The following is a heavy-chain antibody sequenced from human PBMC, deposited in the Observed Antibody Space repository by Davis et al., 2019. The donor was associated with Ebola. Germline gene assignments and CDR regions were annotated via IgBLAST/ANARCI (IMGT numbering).Heavy chain of an antibody. CDR2: ISYDGSNK. Sequence: GGSLRLSCAASGFTFSSYAMHWVRQAPGKGLEWVAVISYDGSNKYYADSVKGRFTISRDNSKNTLYLQMNSLRAEDTAVYYCARERITMIVVASEIDYWGQGTLVTVSS. CDR3: ARERITMIVVASEIDY. D-gene: IGHD3-22*01. CDR1: GFTFSSYA. J-gene: IGHJ4*02. V-gene: IGHV3-30-3*01.